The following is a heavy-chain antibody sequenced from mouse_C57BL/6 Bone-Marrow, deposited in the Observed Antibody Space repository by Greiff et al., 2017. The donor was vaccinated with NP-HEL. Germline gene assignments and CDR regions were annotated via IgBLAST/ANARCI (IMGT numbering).Heavy chain of an antibody. Sequence: QVQLQQPGAELVRPGSSVKLSCKASGYTFTSYWMDWVKQRPGQGLEWIGNIYPSDSETHYNQKFKDKATLTVDKSSSTAYMQLSSLTSEDSAVYYCARWDYGSSYEAMDYWGQGTSVTVSS. CDR3: ARWDYGSSYEAMDY. V-gene: IGHV1-61*01. CDR1: GYTFTSYW. CDR2: IYPSDSET. D-gene: IGHD1-1*01. J-gene: IGHJ4*01.